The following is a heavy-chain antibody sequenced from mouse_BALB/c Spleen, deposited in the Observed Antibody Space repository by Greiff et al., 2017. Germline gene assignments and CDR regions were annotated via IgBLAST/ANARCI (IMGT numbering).Heavy chain of an antibody. Sequence: QVQLQQSGAELARPGASVKMSCKASGYTFTRYTMHWVKQRPGQGLEWIGYINPSSGYTNYNQKFKDKATLTADKSSSTAYMQLSSLTSEDSAVYYCARPYYDAMDYWGQGTSVTVSS. J-gene: IGHJ4*01. CDR1: GYTFTRYT. V-gene: IGHV1-4*01. CDR3: ARPYYDAMDY. CDR2: INPSSGYT. D-gene: IGHD2-10*01.